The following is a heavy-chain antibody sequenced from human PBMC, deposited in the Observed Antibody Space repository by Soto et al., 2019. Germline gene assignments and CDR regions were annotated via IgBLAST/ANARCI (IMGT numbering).Heavy chain of an antibody. J-gene: IGHJ6*02. CDR2: IKQDGSEK. D-gene: IGHD6-19*01. CDR3: AGDFLSEYGSGWYDYGMDV. V-gene: IGHV3-7*05. Sequence: EVQLVESGGGLVQPGGSLRLSCAASGFTFSSYWMSWVRQAPGKGLEWVANIKQDGSEKYYVDSVKGRFTISRDNAKNSLCLQMNSLRAEDTAVYYCAGDFLSEYGSGWYDYGMDVWGQGTTVTVSS. CDR1: GFTFSSYW.